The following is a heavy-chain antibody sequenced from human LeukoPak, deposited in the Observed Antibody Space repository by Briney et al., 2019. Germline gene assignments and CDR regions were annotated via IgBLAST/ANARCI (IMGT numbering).Heavy chain of an antibody. CDR2: ISYDGSNK. Sequence: GGSLRLSCAASGFTFSSYAMHWVRQAPGRGLEWVAVISYDGSNKYYADSVKGRFTISRDNSKNTLYLQMNSLRAEDTAVYYXXXDRNYDFWSGLRGFVFDPWGQGTLVTVSS. D-gene: IGHD3-3*01. CDR3: XXDRNYDFWSGLRGFVFDP. CDR1: GFTFSSYA. V-gene: IGHV3-30-3*01. J-gene: IGHJ5*02.